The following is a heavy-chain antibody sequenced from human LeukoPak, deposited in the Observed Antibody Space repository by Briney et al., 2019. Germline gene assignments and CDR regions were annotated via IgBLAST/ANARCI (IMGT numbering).Heavy chain of an antibody. CDR1: GFTFSSYA. J-gene: IGHJ4*02. Sequence: GGSLRLYCAASGFTFSSYAMSWVRQAPGKGLEWVSAISGSGGSTYYADSVKGRFTISRDTSKNTLYLQMNSLRVEDTAVYYCAKEGDYGSPPYYFDYWGQGTLVTVSS. CDR2: ISGSGGST. V-gene: IGHV3-23*01. D-gene: IGHD3-10*01. CDR3: AKEGDYGSPPYYFDY.